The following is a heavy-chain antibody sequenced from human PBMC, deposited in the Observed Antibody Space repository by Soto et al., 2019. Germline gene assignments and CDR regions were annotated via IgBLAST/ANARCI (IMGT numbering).Heavy chain of an antibody. V-gene: IGHV3-7*01. D-gene: IGHD6-6*01. CDR2: IKQDGSEK. J-gene: IGHJ6*02. CDR3: ARAPHSSSSRGYGMDV. CDR1: GFTFSSYW. Sequence: GGSLRLSCAASGFTFSSYWMSWVRQAPGKGLEWVANIKQDGSEKYYVDSVKGRFTISRDNAKNSLYLQMNSLRAADTAVYYCARAPHSSSSRGYGMDVWGQGTTVTVSS.